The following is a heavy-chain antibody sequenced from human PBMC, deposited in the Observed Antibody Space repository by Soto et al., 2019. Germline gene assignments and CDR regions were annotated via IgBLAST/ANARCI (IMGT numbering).Heavy chain of an antibody. Sequence: PSETLSLTCTVSGDSISSTNYYWGWIRQPPGKGLEWIGIVHYYGSTYYNPSLKSRLTISVDTSQVSLKLSSVTAADTAVYYCARAVLPATAPFDYWGQGTLVTVSS. D-gene: IGHD2-2*01. V-gene: IGHV4-39*07. CDR3: ARAVLPATAPFDY. CDR2: VHYYGST. CDR1: GDSISSTNYY. J-gene: IGHJ4*02.